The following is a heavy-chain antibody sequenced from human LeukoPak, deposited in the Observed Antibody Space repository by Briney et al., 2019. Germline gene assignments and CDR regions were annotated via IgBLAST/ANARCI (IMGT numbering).Heavy chain of an antibody. CDR2: ISSTSTTI. CDR3: ARYYYGSGSYSTSDI. J-gene: IGHJ3*02. Sequence: PGGSLRLSCAASGFTFSSYSINWVRQAPGKGLEWVSYISSTSTTIYYADSVKGRFTISRDNAKNSLYLQMNSLRDEDTTVYYCARYYYGSGSYSTSDIWGQGTMVTVSS. CDR1: GFTFSSYS. V-gene: IGHV3-48*02. D-gene: IGHD3-10*01.